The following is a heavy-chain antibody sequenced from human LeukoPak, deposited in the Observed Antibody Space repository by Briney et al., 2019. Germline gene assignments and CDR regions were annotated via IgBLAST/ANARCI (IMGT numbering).Heavy chain of an antibody. Sequence: GGSLRLSCAASGFTFSDHYMDWVRQAPGKGLEWVGRTRNKANSYTTEYAASVKGRFTISRDDSKNSLYLQMNSLKTEDTAVYYCARGYGDYPLGYFDYWGQGTLVTVSS. V-gene: IGHV3-72*01. CDR2: TRNKANSYTT. CDR1: GFTFSDHY. CDR3: ARGYGDYPLGYFDY. J-gene: IGHJ4*02. D-gene: IGHD4-17*01.